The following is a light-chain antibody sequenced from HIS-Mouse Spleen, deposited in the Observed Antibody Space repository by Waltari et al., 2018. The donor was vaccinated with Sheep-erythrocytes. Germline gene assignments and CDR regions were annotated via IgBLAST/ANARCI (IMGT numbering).Light chain of an antibody. CDR2: DVS. CDR3: CSYAGSYNHV. Sequence: QSALTQPRSVSVPPGQSVTISCTGTSSDVGGYNYVSWYQQHPGKAPKLMIYDVSKRPSGVPDRFSGSKSGNTASLTISGLQAEDEADYYCCSYAGSYNHVFATGTKVTVL. CDR1: SSDVGGYNY. V-gene: IGLV2-11*01. J-gene: IGLJ1*01.